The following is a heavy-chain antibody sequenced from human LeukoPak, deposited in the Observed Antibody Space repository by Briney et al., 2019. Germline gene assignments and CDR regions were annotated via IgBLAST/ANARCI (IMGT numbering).Heavy chain of an antibody. CDR2: IWEDGSNI. Sequence: PGTSLRLSCAASGFTFSTYGMHWVRQAPGKGLECVAGIWEDGSNIYYADSVKGRFIISRDNSKNTLYLQMNSLGGEDTAVYYCAKAYSSGWYYFDYWGQGTLVTVSS. D-gene: IGHD6-19*01. CDR1: GFTFSTYG. CDR3: AKAYSSGWYYFDY. V-gene: IGHV3-33*06. J-gene: IGHJ4*02.